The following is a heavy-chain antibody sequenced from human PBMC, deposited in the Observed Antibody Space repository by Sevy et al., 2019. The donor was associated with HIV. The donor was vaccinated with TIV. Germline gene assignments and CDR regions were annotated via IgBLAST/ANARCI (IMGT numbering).Heavy chain of an antibody. V-gene: IGHV3-49*03. CDR1: GFTFGDYA. CDR2: IRSKAYGGTT. Sequence: GGSLRLSCIASGFTFGDYAMSWFRQAPGKGLEWVGFIRSKAYGGTTEYAASVKGRFTISRDDSKSIAYLQMNSLKTEDTAVYYCTRDRGRLQGYYFDYWGQGTLVTVSS. J-gene: IGHJ4*02. CDR3: TRDRGRLQGYYFDY. D-gene: IGHD4-4*01.